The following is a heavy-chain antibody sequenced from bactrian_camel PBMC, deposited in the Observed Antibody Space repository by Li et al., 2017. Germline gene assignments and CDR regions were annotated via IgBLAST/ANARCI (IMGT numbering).Heavy chain of an antibody. Sequence: QLVESGGGSVQPGGSLRLSCAASGFTYSTYSIHWVRQAPGKGLEWVSVITSGGYTTYYADSVGGRFTIATDNAKDTLYLQMNSLKIEDTAVYYCALGSSRQATMTARGKGTQVTVS. CDR2: ITSGGYTT. J-gene: IGHJ4*01. CDR1: GFTYSTYS. D-gene: IGHD3*01. V-gene: IGHV3S25*01.